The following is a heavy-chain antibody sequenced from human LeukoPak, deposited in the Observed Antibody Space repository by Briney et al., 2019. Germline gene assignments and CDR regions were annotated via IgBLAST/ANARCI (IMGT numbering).Heavy chain of an antibody. Sequence: TLSLTCTVSGGSISSGDYYWSWIRQHPGKGLEWIGYIYYSGSTYYNPSLKSRLTISVDTSKNQFSLKLSSVTAADTAVYYCARRELYYFDYWGQGTLVTVSS. V-gene: IGHV4-31*03. CDR2: IYYSGST. D-gene: IGHD1-7*01. CDR3: ARRELYYFDY. CDR1: GGSISSGDYY. J-gene: IGHJ4*02.